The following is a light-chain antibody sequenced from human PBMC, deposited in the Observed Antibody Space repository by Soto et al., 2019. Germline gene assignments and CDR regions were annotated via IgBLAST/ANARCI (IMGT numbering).Light chain of an antibody. Sequence: QSALTQPPSVSGSPGQSVTISCTGTSSDVGNYNYVSWFQQYPGKAPKLMIYDVDKRPSGVPDRFSGSKSGNTASLTISGLQADDEADYYCCSYAGSYTLYAFGTGTKLTVL. CDR3: CSYAGSYTLYA. V-gene: IGLV2-11*01. CDR2: DVD. J-gene: IGLJ1*01. CDR1: SSDVGNYNY.